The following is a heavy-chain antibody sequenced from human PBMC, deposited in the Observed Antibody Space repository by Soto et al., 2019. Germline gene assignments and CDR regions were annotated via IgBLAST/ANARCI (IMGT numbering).Heavy chain of an antibody. CDR3: ARQRGSDYSYYYGMDV. CDR1: GGSISSGDYY. Sequence: QVQLQESGPRLVKPSHTLSLTCTVSGGSISSGDYYWIWIRQSPGKGLEWIGHIYHSGSTYYNPSLKSRVTLSVDTSNNHFSLQLSSVTAADTAVYYCARQRGSDYSYYYGMDVWGQGTTVTVSS. J-gene: IGHJ6*02. D-gene: IGHD6-25*01. V-gene: IGHV4-30-4*01. CDR2: IYHSGST.